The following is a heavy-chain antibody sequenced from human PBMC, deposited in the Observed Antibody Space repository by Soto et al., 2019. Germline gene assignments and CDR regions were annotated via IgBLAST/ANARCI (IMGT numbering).Heavy chain of an antibody. CDR3: ARESRVITGTTGFDY. CDR2: IYYSGST. D-gene: IGHD1-7*01. CDR1: GGSISSGGYY. J-gene: IGHJ4*02. V-gene: IGHV4-31*03. Sequence: SETLSLTCTVSGGSISSGGYYWSWIRQHPGKGLEWVGYIYYSGSTYYNPSLKSRVTISVDTSKNQFSLKLSSVTAADTAVYYCARESRVITGTTGFDYWGQGTLVTVSS.